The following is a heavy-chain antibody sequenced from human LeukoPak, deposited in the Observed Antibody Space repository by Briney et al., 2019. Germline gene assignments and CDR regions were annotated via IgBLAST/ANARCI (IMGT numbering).Heavy chain of an antibody. CDR2: ISSSSSTI. D-gene: IGHD7-27*01. V-gene: IGHV3-48*02. CDR1: GFTFSSYS. Sequence: PGGSLRLSCAASGFTFSSYSMNWVRQTPGKGLEWVSYISSSSSTIYYADSAKGRFTISRDNAKNSLYLQMNSLRDEDTAVYYCARGITGGRTGFDYWGQGTLVTVSS. CDR3: ARGITGGRTGFDY. J-gene: IGHJ4*02.